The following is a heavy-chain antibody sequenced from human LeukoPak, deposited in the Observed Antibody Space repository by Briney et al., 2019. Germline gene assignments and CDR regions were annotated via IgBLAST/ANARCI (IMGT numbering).Heavy chain of an antibody. CDR3: AKSQSPHWRRYDTQNDAYDF. J-gene: IGHJ3*01. D-gene: IGHD1-1*01. CDR1: GFTFSSYA. V-gene: IGHV3-23*01. CDR2: ISGSGGST. Sequence: SGGSLRLSCAASGFTFSSYAMSWVRQAPGKGLEWVSAISGSGGSTYYADSVKGRFTISRDNSKNTVYLQMNSLRVEDTALYYCAKSQSPHWRRYDTQNDAYDFWGKGTMVTVSS.